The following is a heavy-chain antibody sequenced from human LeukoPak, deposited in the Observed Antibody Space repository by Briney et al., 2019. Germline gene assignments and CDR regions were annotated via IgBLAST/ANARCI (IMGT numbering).Heavy chain of an antibody. Sequence: GGSLRLSCAASGFTVSSNYMSWVRQAPGKGLEWVSVIYSGGSTYYADSVKGRFTISRDNAENSLFLQMNGLRPEDTAVFYCARGQYTDGLSYWGQGTLVTVSS. D-gene: IGHD5-24*01. CDR2: IYSGGST. J-gene: IGHJ4*02. CDR3: ARGQYTDGLSY. CDR1: GFTVSSNY. V-gene: IGHV3-53*01.